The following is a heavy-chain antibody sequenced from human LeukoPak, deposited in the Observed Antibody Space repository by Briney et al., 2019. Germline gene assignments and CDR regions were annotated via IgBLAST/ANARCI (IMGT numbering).Heavy chain of an antibody. CDR2: TNSGGTST. V-gene: IGHV3-23*01. CDR3: ANQSYARSLGE. CDR1: GFPFSDFS. J-gene: IGHJ4*02. D-gene: IGHD2-8*01. Sequence: AGGSLRLSCATSGFPFSDFSMSWVRQAPGKGLEWISTTNSGGTSTYYAESVKGRFTISRDNSKNTLYLQMSSLRVEDTAVYYCANQSYARSLGEGGPGTLVSVSS.